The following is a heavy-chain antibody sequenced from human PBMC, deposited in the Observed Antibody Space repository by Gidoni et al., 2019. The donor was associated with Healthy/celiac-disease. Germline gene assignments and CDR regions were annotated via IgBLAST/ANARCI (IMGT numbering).Heavy chain of an antibody. CDR2: IYTSGST. CDR1: GGSLSSYS. J-gene: IGHJ6*03. V-gene: IGHV4-4*07. D-gene: IGHD3-9*01. Sequence: QVQLQESGPGLVKPSETLSLTCTAPGGSLSSYSWSWIRQPAGKGLEWIGRIYTSGSTNYNPSLKRRVTMSVDTSKNQFSLKLSSVTAADTAVYYCARGDYDILTGYPSGYMDVWGKGTTVTVSS. CDR3: ARGDYDILTGYPSGYMDV.